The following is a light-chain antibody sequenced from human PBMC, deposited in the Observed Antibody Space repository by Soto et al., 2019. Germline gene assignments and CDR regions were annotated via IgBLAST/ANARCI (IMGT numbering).Light chain of an antibody. V-gene: IGLV1-51*01. Sequence: LTLPPPVCAALRPKLTISCSRSIPNIGGNSVSWYQHCPGTASKVLFYDDDKRPSGIPDRFSGSKSGTSAILGITGFQTGDEADYYCGSWDRSLRAYVFGTGTKVTVL. CDR1: IPNIGGNS. J-gene: IGLJ1*01. CDR3: GSWDRSLRAYV. CDR2: DDD.